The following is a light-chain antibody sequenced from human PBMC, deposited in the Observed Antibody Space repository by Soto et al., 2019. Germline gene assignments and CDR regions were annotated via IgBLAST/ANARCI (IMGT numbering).Light chain of an antibody. V-gene: IGLV2-14*01. CDR3: SSYTSSSIDYV. CDR1: SSDVGGYNY. CDR2: EVS. Sequence: QSALTQPASVSGSPGQSITISCTGTSSDVGGYNYVSWYQQHPGKAPNLMIYEVSNRPSGVSNRFHGSKSGNTASLTISGLQAEDEADYYCSSYTSSSIDYVFGTGTKLTVL. J-gene: IGLJ1*01.